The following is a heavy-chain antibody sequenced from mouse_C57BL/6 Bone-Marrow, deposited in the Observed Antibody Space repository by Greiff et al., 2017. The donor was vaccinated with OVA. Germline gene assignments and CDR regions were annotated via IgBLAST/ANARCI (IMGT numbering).Heavy chain of an antibody. CDR2: ISDGGSYT. J-gene: IGHJ2*01. Sequence: EVQRVESGGGLVKPGGSLKLSCAASGFTFSSYAMSWVRQTPEKRLEWVATISDGGSYTYYPDNVKGRFTISRDNAKNNLYLQMSHLKSEDTAMYYCAREGYDGYHFDYWGQGTTLTVSS. V-gene: IGHV5-4*01. D-gene: IGHD2-3*01. CDR1: GFTFSSYA. CDR3: AREGYDGYHFDY.